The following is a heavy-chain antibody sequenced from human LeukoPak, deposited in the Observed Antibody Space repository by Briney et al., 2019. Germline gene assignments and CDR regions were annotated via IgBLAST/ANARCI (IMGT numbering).Heavy chain of an antibody. J-gene: IGHJ3*02. D-gene: IGHD6-13*01. CDR3: AREGVGTYISSWSGNAFDI. CDR2: LYYMRGA. CDR1: GGSISGYY. V-gene: IGHV4-59*01. Sequence: SETLSLTCTVSGGSISGYYWSWSRQPPGKGVEWIGNLYYMRGAWYKSSLKSRVTTSVDTSRNEFSLKLSSVTAADTAVYYCAREGVGTYISSWSGNAFDIWGQGTMVTVSS.